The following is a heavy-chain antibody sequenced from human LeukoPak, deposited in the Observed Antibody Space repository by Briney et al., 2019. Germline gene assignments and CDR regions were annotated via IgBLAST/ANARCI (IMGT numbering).Heavy chain of an antibody. CDR2: ISGSGGST. CDR1: GFTFSSYA. J-gene: IGHJ4*02. D-gene: IGHD4-17*01. V-gene: IGHV3-23*01. CDR3: AEGRNDYGDYVDYFDY. Sequence: GGSLRLSCAASGFTFSSYAMSWVRQAPGKGPEWVSAISGSGGSTYYADSVKGRFTISRDNSKNTLYLQMNSLRAEDTAVYYCAEGRNDYGDYVDYFDYWGQGTLVTVSS.